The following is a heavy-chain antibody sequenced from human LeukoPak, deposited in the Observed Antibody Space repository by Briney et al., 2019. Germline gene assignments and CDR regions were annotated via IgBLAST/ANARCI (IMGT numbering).Heavy chain of an antibody. D-gene: IGHD3-10*01. Sequence: ASVKVSCKASGYTFTSYGISWVRQSPGPGLEGMGWISAYNGNTNYAQKLQGRVTMTTDTSTSTAYMELRSLRSDDTAVYYCARDRSYYGSGSLWGQGTLVTVSS. V-gene: IGHV1-18*04. CDR3: ARDRSYYGSGSL. CDR1: GYTFTSYG. CDR2: ISAYNGNT. J-gene: IGHJ4*02.